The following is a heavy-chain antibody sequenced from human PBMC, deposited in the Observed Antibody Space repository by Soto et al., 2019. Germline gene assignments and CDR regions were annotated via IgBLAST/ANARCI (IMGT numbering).Heavy chain of an antibody. CDR1: GGSIRGYY. V-gene: IGHV4-59*01. D-gene: IGHD3-16*01. Sequence: PSETLSLTCTVSGGSIRGYYWIWIRQPPGKGLDWIGYIHYSGNTNYNPSLKSRVTISIDTSKNHFSLKLSSVTAADTAVYYCAGGMLNTLDYWGQGTLVTVSS. J-gene: IGHJ4*02. CDR3: AGGMLNTLDY. CDR2: IHYSGNT.